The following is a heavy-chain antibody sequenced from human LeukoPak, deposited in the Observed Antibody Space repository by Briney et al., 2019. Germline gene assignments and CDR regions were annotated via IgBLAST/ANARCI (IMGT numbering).Heavy chain of an antibody. J-gene: IGHJ4*02. CDR2: LKSKRSGETA. V-gene: IGHV3-15*01. Sequence: GGSLRLSCAASGFNFNDAWMSWVRLAPGKGLEWVGRLKSKRSGETADYSAPVKGRFTISRDDSENMLYLQMNSVKTEDTAVYYCTTTGPWGQGTLVTVSS. CDR3: TTTGP. CDR1: GFNFNDAW.